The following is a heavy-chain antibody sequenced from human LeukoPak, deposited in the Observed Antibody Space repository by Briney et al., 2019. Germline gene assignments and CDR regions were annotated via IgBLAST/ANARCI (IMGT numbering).Heavy chain of an antibody. CDR3: ATSVDGLVTIRTYFEL. D-gene: IGHD3-3*01. CDR2: FDPEDSET. CDR1: GYNLIELS. J-gene: IGHJ4*02. V-gene: IGHV1-24*01. Sequence: ASVTVSCKVSGYNLIELSMHWVRLAPGKGLERMGGFDPEDSETVNAQKFQGRVTMTEDTSTDTAYMELSSLRSEDTAVYYCATSVDGLVTIRTYFELWGQGTPVTVSS.